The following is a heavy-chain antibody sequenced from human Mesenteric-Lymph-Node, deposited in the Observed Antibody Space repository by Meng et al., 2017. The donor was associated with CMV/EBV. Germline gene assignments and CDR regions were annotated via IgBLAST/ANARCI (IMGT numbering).Heavy chain of an antibody. CDR1: GFTFGSYA. Sequence: SLKISCAASGFTFGSYAMHWVRQAPGKGLEWVAVISYDGSNKYYADSVKGRFTISRDNSKNTLYLQMNSLRAEDTAVYYCAREQLVGDSFDYWGQGTLVTVSS. V-gene: IGHV3-30*04. CDR3: AREQLVGDSFDY. D-gene: IGHD6-6*01. J-gene: IGHJ4*02. CDR2: ISYDGSNK.